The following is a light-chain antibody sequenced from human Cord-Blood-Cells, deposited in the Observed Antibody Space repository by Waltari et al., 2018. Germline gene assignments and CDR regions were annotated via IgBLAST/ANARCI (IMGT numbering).Light chain of an antibody. Sequence: EIVMTQSTATLSVSPGERATLPCRASQSVSSNLAWYQQKPGQAPRLLIYGASTRATGITARFSGSGSGTEFTLTISSLQSEDFAVYYCQQYNNWPPITFGQGTRLEIK. CDR3: QQYNNWPPIT. V-gene: IGKV3-15*01. CDR1: QSVSSN. J-gene: IGKJ5*01. CDR2: GAS.